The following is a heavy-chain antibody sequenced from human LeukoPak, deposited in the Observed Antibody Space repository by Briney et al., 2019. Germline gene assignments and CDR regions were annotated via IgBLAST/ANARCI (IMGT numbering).Heavy chain of an antibody. J-gene: IGHJ4*02. CDR3: ARYYDILTGYYLGKPIDY. CDR2: ISSSSSYI. CDR1: GFTFSSYS. D-gene: IGHD3-9*01. V-gene: IGHV3-21*01. Sequence: GRSLRLSCAASGFTFSSYSMNWVRQAPGKGLEWVSSISSSSSYIYYADSVKGRFTISRDNAKNSLYLQMNSLRAEDTAVYYCARYYDILTGYYLGKPIDYWGQGTLVTVSS.